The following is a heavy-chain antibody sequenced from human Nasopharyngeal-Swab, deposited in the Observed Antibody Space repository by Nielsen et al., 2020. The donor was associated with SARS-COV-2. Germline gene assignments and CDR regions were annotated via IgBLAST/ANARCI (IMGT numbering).Heavy chain of an antibody. CDR3: ARGKAVTYDY. J-gene: IGHJ4*02. Sequence: SETLSLTCTVSGGSIHSYYWSWIRQPPGKGLEWIGYIYYSGSTNYNPSLKSRVTISVDSSKNQFSLKPSSVTAADTAVYYCARGKAVTYDYWGQGTLVTVSS. V-gene: IGHV4-59*01. D-gene: IGHD4-17*01. CDR2: IYYSGST. CDR1: GGSIHSYY.